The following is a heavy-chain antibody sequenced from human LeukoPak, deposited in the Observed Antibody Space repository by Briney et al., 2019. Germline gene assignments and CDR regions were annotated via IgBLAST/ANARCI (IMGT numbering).Heavy chain of an antibody. D-gene: IGHD3-22*01. CDR3: ARLYDSSGYYYSYYFDY. V-gene: IGHV4-39*01. CDR2: IYYSGST. CDR1: GDSIGSSSYY. J-gene: IGHJ4*02. Sequence: TETLSLTCTVSGDSIGSSSYYWGWIRQPPGKGLEWIGSIYYSGSTYFNPSLKSRVTISVDTSKNQFSLKLSSVTAADTTVYYCARLYDSSGYYYSYYFDYWGQGTLVTVSS.